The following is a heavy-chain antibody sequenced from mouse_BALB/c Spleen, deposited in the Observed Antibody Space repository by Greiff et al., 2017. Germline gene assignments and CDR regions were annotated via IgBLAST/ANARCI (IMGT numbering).Heavy chain of an antibody. D-gene: IGHD2-3*01. CDR2: IYPGNSDT. Sequence: EVQLQQSGTVLARPGASVKMSCKASGYSFTSYWMHWVKQRPGQGLEWIGAIYPGNSDTSYNQKFKGKAKLTAVTSASTAYMELSSLTNEDSAVYYCTRDNDGSYYYAMDYWGQGTSVTVSS. CDR3: TRDNDGSYYYAMDY. V-gene: IGHV1-5*01. CDR1: GYSFTSYW. J-gene: IGHJ4*01.